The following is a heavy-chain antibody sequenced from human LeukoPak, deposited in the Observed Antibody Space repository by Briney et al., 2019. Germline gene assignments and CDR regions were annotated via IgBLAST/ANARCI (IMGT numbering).Heavy chain of an antibody. Sequence: GGSLRLSCAASGFTFSSYSMNWVRQAPGKGLEWVSSISSSSSYIYYADSVKGRFTISRDNAKNSLYLQMNSLRAEDTAVYYCARNTGSPWGGYYGMDVWGQGTTVTVSS. D-gene: IGHD3-16*01. CDR3: ARNTGSPWGGYYGMDV. CDR2: ISSSSSYI. J-gene: IGHJ6*02. V-gene: IGHV3-21*01. CDR1: GFTFSSYS.